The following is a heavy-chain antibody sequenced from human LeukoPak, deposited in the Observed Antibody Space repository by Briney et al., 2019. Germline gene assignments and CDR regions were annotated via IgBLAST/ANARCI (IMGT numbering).Heavy chain of an antibody. CDR2: ISGSGGST. D-gene: IGHD2-2*01. CDR3: AKEDARISSSTSCYVDY. Sequence: GGSLRLSCAASGFTFSSNAMSWVRLAPGTGLGWVSTISGSGGSTYYADSVKGRFTISRDNSKNTLYLQMNSLRAEDTAVYYCAKEDARISSSTSCYVDYWGQGTLVTV. J-gene: IGHJ4*02. V-gene: IGHV3-23*01. CDR1: GFTFSSNA.